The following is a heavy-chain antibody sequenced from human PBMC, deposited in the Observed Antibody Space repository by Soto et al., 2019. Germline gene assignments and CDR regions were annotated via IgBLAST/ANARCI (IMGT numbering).Heavy chain of an antibody. CDR2: ISSSSSTI. V-gene: IGHV3-48*01. D-gene: IGHD4-17*01. Sequence: GGSLRLSCAASGFTFSSYSMNWVRQAPGKGLEWVSYISSSSSTIYYADSVKGRFTISRDNAKNSLYLQMNSLRAEDTAVYYCARERGDYSPYYFDYWGQGTLATVSS. CDR1: GFTFSSYS. CDR3: ARERGDYSPYYFDY. J-gene: IGHJ4*02.